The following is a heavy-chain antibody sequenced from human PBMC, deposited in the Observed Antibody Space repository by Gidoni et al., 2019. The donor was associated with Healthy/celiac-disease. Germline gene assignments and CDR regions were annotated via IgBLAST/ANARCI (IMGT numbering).Heavy chain of an antibody. CDR1: GGSFSGYY. J-gene: IGHJ4*02. CDR3: ARGRNSYFDY. CDR2: INHSGST. Sequence: QVQLQQWGAGLLQPSATLSLTCAVYGGSFSGYYWSWIRQPPGKGLEWIGEINHSGSTNYNPSIKSGVTISVDTSKNKFSLKRSSVTAADTAVYYGARGRNSYFDYWGQGTLVTVSS. V-gene: IGHV4-34*01.